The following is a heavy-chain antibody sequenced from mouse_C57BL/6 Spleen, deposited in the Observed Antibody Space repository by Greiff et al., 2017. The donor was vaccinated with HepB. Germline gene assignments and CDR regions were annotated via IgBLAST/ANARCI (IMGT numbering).Heavy chain of an antibody. CDR3: ARGDYDDWFAY. CDR1: GYTFTSYT. CDR2: INPSSGYT. D-gene: IGHD2-4*01. J-gene: IGHJ3*01. V-gene: IGHV1-4*01. Sequence: QVQLKQSGAELARPGASVKMSCKASGYTFTSYTMHWVKQRPGQGLEWIGYINPSSGYTKYNQKFKDKATLTADKSSSTAYMQLSSLTSEDSAVYYCARGDYDDWFAYWGQGTLVTVSA.